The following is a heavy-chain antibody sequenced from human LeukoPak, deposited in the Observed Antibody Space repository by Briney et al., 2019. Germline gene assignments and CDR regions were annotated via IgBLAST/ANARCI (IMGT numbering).Heavy chain of an antibody. CDR3: ARDPEYCSGGSCYYFDY. CDR1: GYTFTGYY. Sequence: GASVKVSCKASGYTFTGYYMHWVRQAPGQGLEWMGWINPNSGGTNYAQKFQGWVTMTRDTSISTAYMELSRLRSDDTAVYYCARDPEYCSGGSCYYFDYWGQGTLVTVSS. V-gene: IGHV1-2*04. J-gene: IGHJ4*02. CDR2: INPNSGGT. D-gene: IGHD2-15*01.